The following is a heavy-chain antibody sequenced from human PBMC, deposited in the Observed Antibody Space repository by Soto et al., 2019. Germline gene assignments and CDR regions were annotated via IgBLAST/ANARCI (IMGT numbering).Heavy chain of an antibody. CDR3: ARGNSAWHIDY. CDR2: INSDGSTT. Sequence: EVHLVESGGGLVQPGGSLRLSCAASGFTFSSYWIHWVRQAPGKGLLCVSRINSDGSTTAYADSVKGRFTISRDNAKNKLYLQMNSLRAEDTAVYYCARGNSAWHIDYWGQGTLVTVSS. V-gene: IGHV3-74*01. J-gene: IGHJ4*02. D-gene: IGHD6-19*01. CDR1: GFTFSSYW.